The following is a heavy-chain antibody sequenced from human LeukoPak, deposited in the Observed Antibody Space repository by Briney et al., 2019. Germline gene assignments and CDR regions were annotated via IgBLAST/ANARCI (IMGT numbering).Heavy chain of an antibody. CDR3: ASVVRGGRVDY. D-gene: IGHD3-10*01. CDR1: GGSISSGGYS. J-gene: IGHJ4*02. CDR2: IYHSGST. Sequence: SQTLSHTCAVSGGSISSGGYSWSWIRQPPGKGLEWIGYIYHSGSTYYNPSLKSRVTISVDRSKNQFSLKLSSVTAADTAVYYWASVVRGGRVDYWGQGTLVTVSS. V-gene: IGHV4-30-2*01.